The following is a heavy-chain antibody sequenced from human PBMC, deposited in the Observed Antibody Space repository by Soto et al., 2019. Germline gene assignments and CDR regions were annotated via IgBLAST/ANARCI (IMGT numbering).Heavy chain of an antibody. CDR2: IAYDGSNK. Sequence: GGSLRLSCAASGFTFSSYAMHGVRQAPGKGLERVAVIAYDGSNKYYADTVKGRFTISRDNSKNKLYLQLNSLRAEDTAVDYCARDIAVVPAATWWAYYYGMDVWGQGTTVTVSS. J-gene: IGHJ6*02. D-gene: IGHD2-2*01. V-gene: IGHV3-30-3*01. CDR3: ARDIAVVPAATWWAYYYGMDV. CDR1: GFTFSSYA.